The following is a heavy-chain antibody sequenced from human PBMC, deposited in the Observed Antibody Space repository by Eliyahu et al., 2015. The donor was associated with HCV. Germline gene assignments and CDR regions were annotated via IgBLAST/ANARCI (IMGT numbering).Heavy chain of an antibody. CDR2: IKSKIDGGTT. Sequence: EVQLVESGGGLVKPGGSLRLSCAASGFTFSNAWMSWVRQAPGKGLEWVGRIKSKIDGGTTDYAAPVKGRFTISRDDSKTTLYLQMNSLKIEDTAVYYCSTGVDYWGQGTLVTVSS. CDR1: GFTFSNAW. V-gene: IGHV3-15*01. J-gene: IGHJ4*02. CDR3: STGVDY.